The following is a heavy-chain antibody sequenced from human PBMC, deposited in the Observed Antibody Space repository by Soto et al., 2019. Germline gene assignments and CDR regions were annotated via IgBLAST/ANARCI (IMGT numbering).Heavy chain of an antibody. CDR3: AKAPYYYDSSGAPSIDY. V-gene: IGHV3-23*01. Sequence: EVQLLESGGGLVQPGGSLRLSCAASGFTFSSYAMSWVRQAPGKGLEWVSAISGSGGSTYYADSVKGRFTISRDNSKNTLYLQMNSLSAEDTAVYYCAKAPYYYDSSGAPSIDYWGQGTLVTVSS. J-gene: IGHJ4*02. CDR2: ISGSGGST. CDR1: GFTFSSYA. D-gene: IGHD3-22*01.